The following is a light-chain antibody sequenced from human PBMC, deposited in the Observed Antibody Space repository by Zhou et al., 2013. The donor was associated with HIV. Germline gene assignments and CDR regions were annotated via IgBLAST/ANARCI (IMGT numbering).Light chain of an antibody. CDR3: QQRSNWYT. V-gene: IGKV3-11*01. J-gene: IGKJ2*01. CDR1: QSVGTY. Sequence: EAVLTQSPATLSLSPGESATLSCRASQSVGTYLAWYQQKPGQAPRLLIYDASNRATGIPARFSGSGSGTDFTLTISSLEPEDFAVYYCQQRSNWYTFGQGTKLEIK. CDR2: DAS.